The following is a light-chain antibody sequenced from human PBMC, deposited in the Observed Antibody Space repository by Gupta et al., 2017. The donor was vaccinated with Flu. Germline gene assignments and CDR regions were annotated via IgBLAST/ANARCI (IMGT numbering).Light chain of an antibody. CDR3: MQALQTTWT. CDR1: QSLLHSNGYNY. Sequence: DIVMTQSPLSLPVTPGEPASISCRSSQSLLHSNGYNYLDWYLQKPGQSPQLLIYLGSNRASGVPDRFSGSGSGTDLTLKISRVEAEDVGVYYCMQALQTTWTCGQGTKVEIK. J-gene: IGKJ1*01. V-gene: IGKV2-28*01. CDR2: LGS.